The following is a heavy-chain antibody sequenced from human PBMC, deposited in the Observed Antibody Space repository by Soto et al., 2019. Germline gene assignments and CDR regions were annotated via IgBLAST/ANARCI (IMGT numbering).Heavy chain of an antibody. CDR2: ISSTTNYI. V-gene: IGHV3-21*06. J-gene: IGHJ4*02. Sequence: GGSLRLSCAASGFTFTRYSMKWVRQAPGKGLEWVSSISSTTNYIYYGDSMKGRFTISRDNAKNSLYLEMNSLRAEDTAVYYCARESEDLTSNFDYWGQGTLVAVSS. CDR1: GFTFTRYS. CDR3: ARESEDLTSNFDY.